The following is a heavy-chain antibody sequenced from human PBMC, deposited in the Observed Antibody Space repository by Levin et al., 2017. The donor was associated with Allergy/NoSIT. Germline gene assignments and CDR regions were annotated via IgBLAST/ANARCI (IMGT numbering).Heavy chain of an antibody. CDR1: GFTFSSHG. J-gene: IGHJ4*02. CDR3: ARDRGEQVPRATDY. CDR2: IWYDGSNK. Sequence: PGGSLRLSCAASGFTFSSHGMHWVRQAPGKGLEWVAVIWYDGSNKYYADSVKGRFTISRDNPKNTLFLQMDSLRAEDTAVYFCARDRGEQVPRATDYWGQGTLVTVSS. D-gene: IGHD3-16*01. V-gene: IGHV3-33*01.